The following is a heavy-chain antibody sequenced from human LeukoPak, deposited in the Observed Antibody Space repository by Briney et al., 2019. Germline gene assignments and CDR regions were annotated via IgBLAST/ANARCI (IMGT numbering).Heavy chain of an antibody. J-gene: IGHJ4*02. CDR2: IYDSGST. V-gene: IGHV4-39*02. CDR3: ARDYYDSSGVGYGFDY. CDR1: GGSIRSSYYY. Sequence: AETLSLTCTVSGGSIRSSYYYWGWIRQPPGKGLEWSGSIYDSGSTYYNPSLKSRVTISVDTSKNQFSLKLNSVTAADTAVYYCARDYYDSSGVGYGFDYWGQGTLVTVSS. D-gene: IGHD3-22*01.